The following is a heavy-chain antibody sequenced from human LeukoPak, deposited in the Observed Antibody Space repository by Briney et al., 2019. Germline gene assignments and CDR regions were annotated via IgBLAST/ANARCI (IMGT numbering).Heavy chain of an antibody. CDR1: GGTFSSYA. J-gene: IGHJ4*02. Sequence: SVKVSCKASGGTFSSYAISWVRQAPGQGLEWMGGIIPIFGTANYAQKFQGRVTITADESTSTAYMELSSLRSEDTAVYYCASNGKQQLVLRYYFDYWGQGTLVTVSS. CDR3: ASNGKQQLVLRYYFDY. V-gene: IGHV1-69*13. D-gene: IGHD6-13*01. CDR2: IIPIFGTA.